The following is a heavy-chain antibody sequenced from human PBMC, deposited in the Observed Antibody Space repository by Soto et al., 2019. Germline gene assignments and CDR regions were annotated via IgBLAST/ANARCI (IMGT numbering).Heavy chain of an antibody. CDR3: ARATSDYGGYSRFDP. D-gene: IGHD4-17*01. J-gene: IGHJ5*02. CDR1: GYTFTNYY. V-gene: IGHV1-46*01. Sequence: ASVKVSCKASGYTFTNYYIHWVRQAPGQGLEWMGLINPSGGSTNYAQNFQGRVSMTRDTSTSTVYMDLSSLRSEDTAVYYCARATSDYGGYSRFDPWGQGTLVTVSS. CDR2: INPSGGST.